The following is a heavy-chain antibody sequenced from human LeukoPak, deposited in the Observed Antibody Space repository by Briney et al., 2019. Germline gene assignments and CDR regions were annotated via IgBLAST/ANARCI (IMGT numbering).Heavy chain of an antibody. J-gene: IGHJ4*02. CDR3: ARHIEYSSSPGDY. CDR2: MNPNSGNT. V-gene: IGHV1-8*03. Sequence: ASVKVSCKASGYTFTSYGISWVRQATGQGLEWMGWMNPNSGNTGYAQKFQGRVTITRNTSISTAYMELSSLRSEDTAVYYCARHIEYSSSPGDYWGQGTLVTVSS. D-gene: IGHD6-6*01. CDR1: GYTFTSYG.